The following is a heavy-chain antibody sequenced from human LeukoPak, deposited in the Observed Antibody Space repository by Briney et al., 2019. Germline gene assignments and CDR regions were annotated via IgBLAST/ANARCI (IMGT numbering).Heavy chain of an antibody. J-gene: IGHJ6*04. CDR3: ARDRLLWFGELSYGMDV. CDR1: GGSVSSGSYY. Sequence: SETLSLTCTVSGGSVSSGSYYWIWIRQPPGKGLEWIGYIYYSGSTNYNPSLKSRVTISVDTSKNQFSLKLSSVTAAGTAVYYCARDRLLWFGELSYGMDVWGKGTTVTVSS. CDR2: IYYSGST. V-gene: IGHV4-61*01. D-gene: IGHD3-10*01.